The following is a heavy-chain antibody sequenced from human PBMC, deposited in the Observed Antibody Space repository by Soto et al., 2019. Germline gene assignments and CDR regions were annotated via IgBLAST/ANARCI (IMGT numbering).Heavy chain of an antibody. CDR2: IIPIFGTA. CDR1: GGTFSSYA. Sequence: QVQLVQSGAEVQKPGSSVKVSCKASGGTFSSYAISWVRQAPGQGLEWMGGIIPIFGTANYAQKFQGRVTITADESTSTAYMELSSLRSEDTAVYYCAYGSVCYYNEYYYGMDVWGQGTTVTVSS. CDR3: AYGSVCYYNEYYYGMDV. V-gene: IGHV1-69*01. D-gene: IGHD3-10*01. J-gene: IGHJ6*02.